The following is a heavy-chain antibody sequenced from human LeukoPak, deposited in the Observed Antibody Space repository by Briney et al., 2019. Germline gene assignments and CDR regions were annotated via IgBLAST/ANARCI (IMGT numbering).Heavy chain of an antibody. CDR1: GFTFSSYS. Sequence: GGSLRLSCAASGFTFSSYSMNWVRQAPGKGLEWVSSISSSSSYIYYADSVKGRFTISRDNAKNSLYLQMNSLRAEDMAVYYCAREGQQLAWGHWGQGTLVTVSS. CDR2: ISSSSSYI. D-gene: IGHD6-13*01. CDR3: AREGQQLAWGH. J-gene: IGHJ4*02. V-gene: IGHV3-21*01.